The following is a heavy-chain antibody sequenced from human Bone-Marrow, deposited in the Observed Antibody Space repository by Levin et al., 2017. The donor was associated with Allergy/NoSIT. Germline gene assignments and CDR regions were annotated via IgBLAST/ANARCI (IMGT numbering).Heavy chain of an antibody. J-gene: IGHJ5*02. V-gene: IGHV4-30-4*01. CDR3: ARESLFPTDPRIDP. CDR1: GGITNDDYY. CDR2: IYYSGRT. D-gene: IGHD2-21*01. Sequence: SETLSLTCTVSGGITNDDYYWSWIRQSPGKGLEWIAYIYYSGRTYYNPSLQSRAAISLDTSKTQVSLKLTSVTAADTAVYYCARESLFPTDPRIDPWGQGTLVTVSS.